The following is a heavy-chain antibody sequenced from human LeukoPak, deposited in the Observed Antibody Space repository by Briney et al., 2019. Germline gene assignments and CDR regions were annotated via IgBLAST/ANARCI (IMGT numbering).Heavy chain of an antibody. CDR2: IYYSGST. J-gene: IGHJ5*02. V-gene: IGHV4-59*01. Sequence: PSETLSLTCTVSGGSISSYYWSWIRQPPGKGLEWIGYIYYSGSTNYNPSLKSRVTISVDTSKNQFSLKLSSVTAADTAVYYCARETYMNYYDSSGPNGWFDPWGQGTLVTVSS. CDR3: ARETYMNYYDSSGPNGWFDP. CDR1: GGSISSYY. D-gene: IGHD3-22*01.